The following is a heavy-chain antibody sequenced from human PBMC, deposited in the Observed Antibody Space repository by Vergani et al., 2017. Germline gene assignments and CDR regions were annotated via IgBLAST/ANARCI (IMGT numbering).Heavy chain of an antibody. CDR2: IYYSGST. CDR3: AREVAVAGIPRAGAWFDP. CDR1: GCSISSYY. Sequence: QVQLPESGPGLVKPSETLSLTCPVSGCSISSYYWSWIRQPPGKGLEWIGYIYYSGSTNYNPSLKSRVTISVDTSKNQFSLKLRSVPAADTAVYYCAREVAVAGIPRAGAWFDPWGQGTLVTVSS. V-gene: IGHV4-59*01. D-gene: IGHD6-19*01. J-gene: IGHJ5*02.